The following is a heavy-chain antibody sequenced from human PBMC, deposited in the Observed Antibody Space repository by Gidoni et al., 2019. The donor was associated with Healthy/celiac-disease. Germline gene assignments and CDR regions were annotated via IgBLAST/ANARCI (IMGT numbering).Heavy chain of an antibody. D-gene: IGHD6-6*01. Sequence: EVQLVQSGAEEKKPGEALKHSCKGSGDSFTSYWIGWGRQLPGKGLEWMGIIYPGDSATRYSPSFQGQVTISASKSISTAYLQWSSLKASDTAMYYCATVQQLVEFDYWGQGTLVTVSS. CDR2: IYPGDSAT. CDR3: ATVQQLVEFDY. J-gene: IGHJ4*02. CDR1: GDSFTSYW. V-gene: IGHV5-51*01.